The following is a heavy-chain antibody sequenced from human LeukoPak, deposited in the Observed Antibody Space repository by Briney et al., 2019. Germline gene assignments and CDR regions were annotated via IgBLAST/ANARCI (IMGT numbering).Heavy chain of an antibody. CDR3: ARDNYSYDSSGYLIY. CDR2: INPNSGGT. CDR1: GYTFTSCY. V-gene: IGHV1-2*02. J-gene: IGHJ4*02. D-gene: IGHD3-22*01. Sequence: ASVKVSCKASGYTFTSCYMHWVRQAPGQGLEWMGWINPNSGGTNYAQKFQGRVTMTSDTSISTAYMELSRLRSDDTAVYYCARDNYSYDSSGYLIYWGQGTLVTVST.